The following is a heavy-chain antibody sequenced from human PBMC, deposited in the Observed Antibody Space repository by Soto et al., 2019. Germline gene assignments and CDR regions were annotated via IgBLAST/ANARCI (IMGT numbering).Heavy chain of an antibody. D-gene: IGHD3-22*01. V-gene: IGHV3-48*03. CDR1: GFTFSSYE. CDR2: ISSSGSTI. J-gene: IGHJ4*02. CDR3: ARDRSRVYYYDSSGYHPFDY. Sequence: EVQLVESGGGLVQPGGSLRLSCAASGFTFSSYEMNWVRQAPGKGLEWVSYISSSGSTIYYADSVKGRFTISRDNAKNSLYLQMNSLRAEDTAVYYCARDRSRVYYYDSSGYHPFDYWGQGTLVTVSS.